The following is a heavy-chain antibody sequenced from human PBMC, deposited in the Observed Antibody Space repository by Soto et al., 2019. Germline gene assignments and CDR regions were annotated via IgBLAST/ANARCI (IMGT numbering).Heavy chain of an antibody. CDR3: AREYCSSTSCYVVY. V-gene: IGHV3-53*04. D-gene: IGHD2-2*01. J-gene: IGHJ4*02. Sequence: EVQLVESGGGLVQPGGSLRLSCAASGFTVSSNYMSWVRQAPGKGLEWVSVIYSGGSTYYADSVKGRFTISRHNSKNTLYLQMNSLRAEDTAVYYCAREYCSSTSCYVVYWGQGTLVTVSS. CDR2: IYSGGST. CDR1: GFTVSSNY.